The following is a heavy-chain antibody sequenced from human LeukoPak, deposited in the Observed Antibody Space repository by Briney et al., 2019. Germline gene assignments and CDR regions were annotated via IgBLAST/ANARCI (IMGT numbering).Heavy chain of an antibody. D-gene: IGHD6-13*01. CDR3: ARDLTQQLGAFDI. Sequence: SQTLSLTCTVSGGSISSSSYYWGWIRQPPGKGLEWIGSIYYSGSTYYNPSLKSRVTISVDTSKNQFSLKLCSVTAADTAVYYCARDLTQQLGAFDIWGQGTMVTVSS. CDR1: GGSISSSSYY. V-gene: IGHV4-39*07. J-gene: IGHJ3*02. CDR2: IYYSGST.